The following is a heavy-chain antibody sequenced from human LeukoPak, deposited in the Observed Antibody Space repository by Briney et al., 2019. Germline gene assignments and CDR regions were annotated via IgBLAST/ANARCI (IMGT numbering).Heavy chain of an antibody. V-gene: IGHV4-4*02. CDR3: ATEGRPRSSGGTN. D-gene: IGHD6-25*01. CDR2: IYHTGIT. CDR1: GASISSNNL. Sequence: PSETLSLTCAVSGASISSNNLWSWVRQSPAKGLEWIGEIYHTGITNYMPSLKRRVTISVDKSKNQFSLKLTSVTAADTAVYYCATEGRPRSSGGTNWGQGILVTVSS. J-gene: IGHJ4*02.